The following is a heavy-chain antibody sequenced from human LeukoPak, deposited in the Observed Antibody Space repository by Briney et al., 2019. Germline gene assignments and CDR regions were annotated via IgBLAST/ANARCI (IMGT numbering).Heavy chain of an antibody. CDR2: FSSGTSFI. CDR1: GFTFSSYA. CDR3: ARGTTALMDV. D-gene: IGHD2-21*02. Sequence: GGSLRLSCAASGFTFSSYAMNWVRQAPGKGLEWVSSFSSGTSFIYYADSVKGRFTISRDNAKNSLYLQMNSLRAEDTAVYYCARGTTALMDVWGKGTTVTVSS. J-gene: IGHJ6*03. V-gene: IGHV3-21*01.